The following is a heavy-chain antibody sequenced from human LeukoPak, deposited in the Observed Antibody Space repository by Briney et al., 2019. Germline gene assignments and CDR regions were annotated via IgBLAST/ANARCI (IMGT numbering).Heavy chain of an antibody. CDR2: FYFSGST. Sequence: PSETLSLTCTVSGGSISSGSYHWAWIRQPPGKGLEWIGSFYFSGSTYYNPSLKSRVTISVDTSKNQFSLKLSSVTAADTAVYYCARIRDSSSWLPGDYWGQGTLVTVSS. D-gene: IGHD6-13*01. J-gene: IGHJ4*02. CDR3: ARIRDSSSWLPGDY. CDR1: GGSISSGSYH. V-gene: IGHV4-39*07.